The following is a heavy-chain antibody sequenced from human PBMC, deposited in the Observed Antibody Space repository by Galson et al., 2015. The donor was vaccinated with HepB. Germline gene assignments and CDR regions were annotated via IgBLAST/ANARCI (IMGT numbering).Heavy chain of an antibody. CDR2: ISGSGGST. Sequence: SLRLSCAASGFTFRNYAMSWVRQAPGKGLEWVSAISGSGGSTYYTDYVKGRFTVSRDTSKNTLYMQMNSLRAEDTAVYYCGKEEVEVATISPVRYWGQGTLVIVSS. CDR3: GKEEVEVATISPVRY. CDR1: GFTFRNYA. J-gene: IGHJ4*02. D-gene: IGHD5-24*01. V-gene: IGHV3-23*01.